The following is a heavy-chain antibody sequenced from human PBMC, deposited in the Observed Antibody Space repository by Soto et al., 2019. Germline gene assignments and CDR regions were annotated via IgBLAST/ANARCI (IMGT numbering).Heavy chain of an antibody. D-gene: IGHD3-3*02. CDR3: VKGVYIFGSSAFDI. CDR2: ISSSGSTI. J-gene: IGHJ3*02. Sequence: PGGSLRLSCEASGFTFSSYELNCVRQAPGKGLEWVSYISSSGSTIYYADSVKGRFTISRDNSKNTLYLQMSSLRAEDTAVYYCVKGVYIFGSSAFDIWGRGTMVTVSS. CDR1: GFTFSSYE. V-gene: IGHV3-48*03.